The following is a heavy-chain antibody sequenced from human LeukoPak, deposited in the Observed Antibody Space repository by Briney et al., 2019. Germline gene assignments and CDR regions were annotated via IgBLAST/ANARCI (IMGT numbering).Heavy chain of an antibody. V-gene: IGHV3-30*18. CDR2: ISYDGSNK. J-gene: IGHJ5*02. CDR3: AKDRDTAMVPGWFDP. CDR1: GFTFSSYG. D-gene: IGHD5-18*01. Sequence: GGSLRLSCAASGFTFSSYGMHWVRQAPGKGLEWVAVISYDGSNKYYADSVKGRFTISRDNSKNTLYLQMNSLRAEDTAVYYRAKDRDTAMVPGWFDPWGQGTLVTVSS.